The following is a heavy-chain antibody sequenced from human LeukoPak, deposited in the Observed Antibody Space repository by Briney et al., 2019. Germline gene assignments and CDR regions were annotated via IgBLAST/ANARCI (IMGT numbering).Heavy chain of an antibody. CDR2: IYYGGST. CDR3: ARGRYCGSVSCYLDY. CDR1: GDSISSSSYY. Sequence: SETLSLTCTVSGDSISSSSYYWGWIRQSPGKGLEWIGSIYYGGSTHYKSSLKSRVNISVDTSKNQFFLKLNSVTAADTAVYYCARGRYCGSVSCYLDYWGQGTLVIVSS. V-gene: IGHV4-39*07. J-gene: IGHJ4*02. D-gene: IGHD2-15*01.